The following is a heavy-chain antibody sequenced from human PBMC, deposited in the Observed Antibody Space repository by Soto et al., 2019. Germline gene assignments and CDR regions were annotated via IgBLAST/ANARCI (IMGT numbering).Heavy chain of an antibody. V-gene: IGHV1-69*01. CDR2: IIPIFGTA. J-gene: IGHJ2*01. CDR3: ARDPGYCTNGVCLQYWYFDL. D-gene: IGHD2-8*01. CDR1: GGTFSSYA. Sequence: QVQLVQSGAEVKKPGSSVKVSCKASGGTFSSYAISWVRQAPGQGLEWMGGIIPIFGTANYAQKFQGRVTITADESTSTAYKELSSLRSEDTAVYYCARDPGYCTNGVCLQYWYFDLWGRGTLVTVSS.